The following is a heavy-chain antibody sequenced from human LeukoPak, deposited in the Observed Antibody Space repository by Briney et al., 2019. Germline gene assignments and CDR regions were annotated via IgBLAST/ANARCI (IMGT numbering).Heavy chain of an antibody. CDR1: GITFRSYG. CDR3: ARHTSFYDFLTGFYSFYYFDY. J-gene: IGHJ4*02. Sequence: GGSLRLSCAASGITFRSYGMHWVRQAPGKGLEWVAFIWYDGSNKYYADCVKGRFTISRDNSKNTLYLQMNSLRAEDTAMYYCARHTSFYDFLTGFYSFYYFDYWGQGTLVTVSS. D-gene: IGHD3-9*01. V-gene: IGHV3-33*01. CDR2: IWYDGSNK.